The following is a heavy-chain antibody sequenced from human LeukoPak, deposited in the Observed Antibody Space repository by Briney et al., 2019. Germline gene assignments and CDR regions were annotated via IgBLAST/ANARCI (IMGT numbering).Heavy chain of an antibody. J-gene: IGHJ6*02. D-gene: IGHD3-10*01. CDR1: GFTFSNYA. CDR3: ARGRRFGEFEFYYGMDV. V-gene: IGHV3-23*01. Sequence: PGGSLRLSCAASGFTFSNYAMSWVRQAPGKGLEWVSGIGDTGTNTYFADSVGGRFTVSRDNFKTTLYLHMNNLRAEDTAVYYCARGRRFGEFEFYYGMDVWGQGTTVTVSS. CDR2: IGDTGTNT.